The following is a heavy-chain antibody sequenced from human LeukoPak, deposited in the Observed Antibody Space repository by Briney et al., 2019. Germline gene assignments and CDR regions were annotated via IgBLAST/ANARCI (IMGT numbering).Heavy chain of an antibody. CDR3: AKTLGYSSGWYGFGWFDP. D-gene: IGHD6-19*01. CDR2: ISGSGGST. CDR1: GFTFSSYW. V-gene: IGHV3-23*01. Sequence: PGGSLRLSCAASGFTFSSYWMSWVRQAPGKGLEWVSAISGSGGSTYYADSVKGRFTISRDNSKNTLYLQMNSLRAEDTAVYYCAKTLGYSSGWYGFGWFDPWGQGTLVTVSS. J-gene: IGHJ5*02.